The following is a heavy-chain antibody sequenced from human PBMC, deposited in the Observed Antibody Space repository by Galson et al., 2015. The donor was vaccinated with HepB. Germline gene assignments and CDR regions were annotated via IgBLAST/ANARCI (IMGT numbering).Heavy chain of an antibody. V-gene: IGHV3-9*01. CDR1: GFTFDDYA. CDR3: AREGESRQDDFWSGYYIHYYGMDV. CDR2: ISWNSGSI. D-gene: IGHD3-3*01. J-gene: IGHJ6*02. Sequence: SLRLSCAASGFTFDDYAMHWVRQAPGKGLEWVSGISWNSGSIGYADSVKGRFTISRDNSKNTLYLQMNSLRAEDTAVYYCAREGESRQDDFWSGYYIHYYGMDVWGQGTTVTVSS.